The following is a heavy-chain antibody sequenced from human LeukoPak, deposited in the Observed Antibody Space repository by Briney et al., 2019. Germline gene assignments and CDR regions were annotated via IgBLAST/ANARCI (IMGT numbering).Heavy chain of an antibody. Sequence: GGSLRLSCAASGLSFSETSMNWVRQAPGKGREWISYITHSSSIISYADSVKGRFTTSRDNAKNSLYLQMDGLRGEDTAVYYCARDYCSTGTCYIKGYFDPWGRGTLVTVLS. CDR1: GLSFSETS. D-gene: IGHD2-15*01. CDR3: ARDYCSTGTCYIKGYFDP. CDR2: ITHSSSII. V-gene: IGHV3-48*01. J-gene: IGHJ2*01.